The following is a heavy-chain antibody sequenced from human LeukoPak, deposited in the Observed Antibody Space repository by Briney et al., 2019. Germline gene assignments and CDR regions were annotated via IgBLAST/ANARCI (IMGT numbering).Heavy chain of an antibody. V-gene: IGHV3-53*01. D-gene: IGHD3-10*01. CDR2: IYSGGST. Sequence: GGSLRLSCAASGFTVSSNYMSWVRQAPGKGLEWVSVIYSGGSTYYADSVKGRFTISRDNSKNTLYLQMNSLRAEDTAVHYCARVGGSGSYWSDYWGQGTLVTVSS. CDR3: ARVGGSGSYWSDY. J-gene: IGHJ4*02. CDR1: GFTVSSNY.